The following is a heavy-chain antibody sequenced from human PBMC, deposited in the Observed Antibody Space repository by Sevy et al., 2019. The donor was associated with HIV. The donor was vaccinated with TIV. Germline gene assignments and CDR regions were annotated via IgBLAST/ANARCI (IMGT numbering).Heavy chain of an antibody. Sequence: ASLKVSCKASGYTFTSYDINWVRQATGQGLEWMGWMNPNSGNTGYAQKFQGRVTMTRNTSISTAYMELSSLRSEDTAVYYCARGRRLTDYDFWSGYYYYYYIDVWGKGTTVTVSS. CDR3: ARGRRLTDYDFWSGYYYYYYIDV. V-gene: IGHV1-8*01. J-gene: IGHJ6*03. CDR1: GYTFTSYD. CDR2: MNPNSGNT. D-gene: IGHD3-3*01.